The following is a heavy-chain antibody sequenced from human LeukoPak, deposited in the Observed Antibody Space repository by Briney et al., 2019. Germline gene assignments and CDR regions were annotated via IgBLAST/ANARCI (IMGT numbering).Heavy chain of an antibody. J-gene: IGHJ5*02. CDR3: ARVLLWFGESAWFDP. CDR2: TYYRSKWYN. D-gene: IGHD3-10*01. V-gene: IGHV6-1*01. Sequence: SQTLSLTCAISGDSVSSNSAAWNWIRQSPSRGLEWLGRTYYRSKWYNDYAVSVKSQITINPDTSKNQFSLQLNSVTPEDTAVYYCARVLLWFGESAWFDPWGQGTLVTVSS. CDR1: GDSVSSNSAA.